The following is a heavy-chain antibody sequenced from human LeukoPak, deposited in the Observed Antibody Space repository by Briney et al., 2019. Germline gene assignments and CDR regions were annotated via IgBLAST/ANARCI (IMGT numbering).Heavy chain of an antibody. CDR1: GFTFDDYV. CDR2: INWNGGST. J-gene: IGHJ3*02. CDR3: ARSKFDVLRFLEWLLGAFDI. D-gene: IGHD3-3*01. Sequence: PGGSLRLSCAASGFTFDDYVMSWGRQAPGKGLEWVSGINWNGGSTGYADSVKGRFTISRDNAKSSLYLQMNSLRAEDTALYYCARSKFDVLRFLEWLLGAFDIWGQGTMVTVSS. V-gene: IGHV3-20*04.